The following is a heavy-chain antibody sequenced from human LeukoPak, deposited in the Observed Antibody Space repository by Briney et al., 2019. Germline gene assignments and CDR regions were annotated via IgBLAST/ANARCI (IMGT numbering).Heavy chain of an antibody. V-gene: IGHV3-33*01. CDR1: GFTFSSYG. CDR3: ARGFSRFGELLYFDY. J-gene: IGHJ4*02. D-gene: IGHD3-10*01. CDR2: IWYDGSNK. Sequence: PGRSLRLSCAASGFTFSSYGMHWVRQAPGKGLVWVAVIWYDGSNKYYADSVKGRFTISRDNSKNTLYLQMNSLRAEDTAVYYCARGFSRFGELLYFDYWGQGTLVTVSS.